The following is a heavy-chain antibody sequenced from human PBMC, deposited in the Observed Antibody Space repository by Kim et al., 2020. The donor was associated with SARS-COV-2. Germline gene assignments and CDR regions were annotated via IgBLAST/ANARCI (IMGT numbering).Heavy chain of an antibody. Sequence: GGSLRLSCAASGFTFSSYAMSWVRQAPGKGLVWVSALSDSGFSTYYADSVKGRFTISRDNSKNTLYLQMNSLRAEDTAVYYCAKVHVYYYYGLDVWGQGTTVTVSS. CDR3: AKVHVYYYYGLDV. J-gene: IGHJ6*02. CDR1: GFTFSSYA. CDR2: LSDSGFST. V-gene: IGHV3-23*01.